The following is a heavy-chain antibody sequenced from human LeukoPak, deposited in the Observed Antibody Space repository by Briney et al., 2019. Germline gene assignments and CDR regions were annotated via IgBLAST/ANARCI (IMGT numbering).Heavy chain of an antibody. CDR2: FQTGVST. D-gene: IGHD6-6*01. CDR1: GDSISSGRYK. J-gene: IGHJ5*02. V-gene: IGHV4-61*02. CDR3: ARVAVRQREAFDP. Sequence: SQTLSLTCSVSGDSISSGRYKWSWIRQSAGKGLEWIGRFQTGVSTDYNPSLKTRVRISVDTSKNQYSLGLTSVTAADTAVYYCARVAVRQREAFDPWGQGTLVTVSS.